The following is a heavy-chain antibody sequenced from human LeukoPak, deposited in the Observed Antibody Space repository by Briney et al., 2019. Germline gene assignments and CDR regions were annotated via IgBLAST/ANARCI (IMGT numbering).Heavy chain of an antibody. Sequence: GGSLRLSCAASGFTFSSYSMDWVRQAPGKGLEWVSSISSSSSYIYYADSVKGRFTISRDNAKNSLYLQMNSPRAEDTAVYYCAREDRGWYGFDYWGQGTLVTVPS. CDR3: AREDRGWYGFDY. V-gene: IGHV3-21*01. D-gene: IGHD6-19*01. CDR1: GFTFSSYS. J-gene: IGHJ4*02. CDR2: ISSSSSYI.